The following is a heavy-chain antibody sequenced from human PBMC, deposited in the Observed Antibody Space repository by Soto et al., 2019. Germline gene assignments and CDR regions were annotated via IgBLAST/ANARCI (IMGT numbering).Heavy chain of an antibody. Sequence: QITLKESGPTLVKPTETLTLTCSFSGFSLSGFSLSFSGVGVTCIRQSPGKALEWLGIIYWNDSKHYSPSLRGRLSITAATSRDHVFLTMANMDPADTGNYYCARMRVTWCAMDFWGQGIPVTVSS. V-gene: IGHV2-5*01. CDR3: ARMRVTWCAMDF. J-gene: IGHJ4*02. D-gene: IGHD2-15*01. CDR2: IYWNDSK. CDR1: GFSLSGFSLSFSGVG.